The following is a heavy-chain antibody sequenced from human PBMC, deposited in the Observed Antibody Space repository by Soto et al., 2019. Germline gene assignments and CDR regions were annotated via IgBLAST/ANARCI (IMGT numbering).Heavy chain of an antibody. CDR1: GGTFSSYA. V-gene: IGHV1-69*12. CDR3: ARGWGLAAAGHYYYDMDV. CDR2: IIPIFGTA. D-gene: IGHD6-13*01. Sequence: QVQLVQSGAEVKKPGSSVKVSCKASGGTFSSYAISWVRQAPGQGLEWMGGIIPIFGTANYAQKFQGRVTITADESRSTAYMELSSLRSEDTAVYYCARGWGLAAAGHYYYDMDVWGQGTTVPVAS. J-gene: IGHJ6*02.